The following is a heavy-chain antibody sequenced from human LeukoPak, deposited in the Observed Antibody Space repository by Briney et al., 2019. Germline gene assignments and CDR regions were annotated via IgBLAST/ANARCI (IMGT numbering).Heavy chain of an antibody. CDR1: GGSISTGGYY. V-gene: IGHV4-61*02. Sequence: PSETLSLTCTVSGGSISTGGYYWSWIRQPAGKGLEWIGRIYSSGSTNYNSSLKSRVTMSVDTSKNQFSLKLRSVTAADTAVYYCARESPNGDWNNWGQGTLVTVSS. D-gene: IGHD1/OR15-1a*01. CDR3: ARESPNGDWNN. CDR2: IYSSGST. J-gene: IGHJ4*02.